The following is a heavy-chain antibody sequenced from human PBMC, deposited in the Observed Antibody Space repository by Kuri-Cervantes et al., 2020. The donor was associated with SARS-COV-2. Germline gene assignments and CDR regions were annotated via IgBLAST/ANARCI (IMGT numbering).Heavy chain of an antibody. CDR1: GGSISSGGYY. V-gene: IGHV4-31*03. J-gene: IGHJ4*02. CDR3: ARDRWELHDY. Sequence: SETLSLICTVSGGSISSGGYYWSWIRQHPGKGLEWIGYIYYSGSTYYNPSLKSRVTISVDTSKNQFSLKLSSVTAADTAVYYCARDRWELHDYWGQGTLVTVSS. D-gene: IGHD1-26*01. CDR2: IYYSGST.